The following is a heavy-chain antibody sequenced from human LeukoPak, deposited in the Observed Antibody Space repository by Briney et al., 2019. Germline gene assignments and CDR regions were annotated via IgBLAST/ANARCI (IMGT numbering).Heavy chain of an antibody. CDR1: GGSISGYY. CDR2: IYHSGSI. CDR3: ARDLREDPYYFDY. J-gene: IGHJ4*02. Sequence: SETLSLTCTVSGGSISGYYWTWIRQPPGKGRDWIGNIYHSGSISYNPSLKSRVTISVDTSKNQFSLKLSSVTAVDTAVYYCARDLREDPYYFDYWGQGTLVTVSS. V-gene: IGHV4-59*01. D-gene: IGHD5/OR15-5a*01.